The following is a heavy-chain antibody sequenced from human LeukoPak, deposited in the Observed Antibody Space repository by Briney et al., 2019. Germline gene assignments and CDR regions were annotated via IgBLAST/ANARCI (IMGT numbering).Heavy chain of an antibody. CDR2: INQSGIT. D-gene: IGHD3-10*01. CDR1: GGSFSGFY. V-gene: IGHV4-34*01. CDR3: ARGGTFGEPFSRY. Sequence: PSETQSLTCAAYGGSFSGFYRSWIRQPPGKGLEWIGEINQSGITNYNPSLKSRITISADTSKSQFSLKVNSVTAADTAVYYCARGGTFGEPFSRYWSQGTLVTVSS. J-gene: IGHJ4*02.